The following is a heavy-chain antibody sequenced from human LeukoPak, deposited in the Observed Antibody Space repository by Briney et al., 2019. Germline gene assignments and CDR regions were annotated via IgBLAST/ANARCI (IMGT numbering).Heavy chain of an antibody. D-gene: IGHD6-13*01. Sequence: GGSLRLSCVTSGFTFSNYGMHWVRQVPGKGLEWVAVISHDARSNFHVDSVKGRFTISRDNSKNTLYLQMNSLRAEDTAVYYCAKDLGRTYSSSWNVYAFDIWGQGTMVTVSS. CDR2: ISHDARSN. V-gene: IGHV3-30*12. CDR3: AKDLGRTYSSSWNVYAFDI. J-gene: IGHJ3*02. CDR1: GFTFSNYG.